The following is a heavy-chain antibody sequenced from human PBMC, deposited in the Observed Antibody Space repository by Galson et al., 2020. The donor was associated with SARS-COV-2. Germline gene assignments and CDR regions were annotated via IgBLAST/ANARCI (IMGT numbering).Heavy chain of an antibody. D-gene: IGHD3-9*01. CDR1: GFTFSNAW. Sequence: GGSLRLSCAASGFTFSNAWMSWVRQAPGKGLEWVGRIKSKTDGGTTDYAAPVKGRFTISRDDSKNTLYLQMNSLKTEDTAVYYCTSGNWYFDWLSESPDAFDIWGQGTMVTVSS. CDR2: IKSKTDGGTT. V-gene: IGHV3-15*01. CDR3: TSGNWYFDWLSESPDAFDI. J-gene: IGHJ3*02.